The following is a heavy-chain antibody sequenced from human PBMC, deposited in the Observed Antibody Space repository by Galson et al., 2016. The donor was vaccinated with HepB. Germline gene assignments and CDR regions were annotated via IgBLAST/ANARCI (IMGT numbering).Heavy chain of an antibody. V-gene: IGHV3-53*01. Sequence: SLRLSCAVSGLTVSGDYMSWVRQAPGKGLEWVSVLYRDGSTYYADSVEGRFTISRDNAKNSLYLQMNSLRDEDTAVYYCVKGAGTIDYWGQGTQVTVSS. D-gene: IGHD6-19*01. CDR2: LYRDGST. J-gene: IGHJ4*02. CDR3: VKGAGTIDY. CDR1: GLTVSGDY.